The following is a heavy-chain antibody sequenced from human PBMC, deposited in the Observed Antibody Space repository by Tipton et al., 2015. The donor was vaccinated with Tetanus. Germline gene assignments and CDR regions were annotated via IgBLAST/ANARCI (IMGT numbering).Heavy chain of an antibody. CDR3: ARKWDIVAVSAANYYGLDV. CDR2: IIPALSTT. CDR1: GGGLSKFA. D-gene: IGHD2-2*01. J-gene: IGHJ6*02. Sequence: QLVQSGPEVKKPGSSVKVSCKASGGGLSKFAISWLRQAPGQGFELMGTIIPALSTTTYEQKFRGRITITADGSTSTAYMELSSLRSEDTAVYYCARKWDIVAVSAANYYGLDVWGQGTTVTVSS. V-gene: IGHV1-69*18.